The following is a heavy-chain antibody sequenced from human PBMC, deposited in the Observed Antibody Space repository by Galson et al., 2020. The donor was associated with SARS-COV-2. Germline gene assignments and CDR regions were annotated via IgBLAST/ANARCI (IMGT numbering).Heavy chain of an antibody. D-gene: IGHD4-17*01. J-gene: IGHJ4*02. CDR1: GFTFSRYA. CDR3: AKDRGNDYGDQLDF. V-gene: IGHV3-23*01. Sequence: GASLRLSCAASGFTFSRYALAWVRQAPGKGLEWVSGISGGGGSTYYVDSVKGRFTISRDTSQNTVHLQMSSLRAENTAVYYFAKDRGNDYGDQLDFWGQGTLVTVSS. CDR2: ISGGGGST.